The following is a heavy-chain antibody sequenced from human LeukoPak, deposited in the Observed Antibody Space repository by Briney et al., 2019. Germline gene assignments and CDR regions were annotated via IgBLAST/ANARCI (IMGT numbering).Heavy chain of an antibody. CDR1: GFTFSIYW. CDR2: IKQDGSEN. D-gene: IGHD6-13*01. Sequence: PGGSLRLSCAASGFTFSIYWMSWVRQAPGKGLEWVANIKQDGSENYYVDSVKGRFTISRDNAKNSLYLQMNSLRAEDTAVYYCARNRAAALGYWGQGTLVTVSS. V-gene: IGHV3-7*01. CDR3: ARNRAAALGY. J-gene: IGHJ4*02.